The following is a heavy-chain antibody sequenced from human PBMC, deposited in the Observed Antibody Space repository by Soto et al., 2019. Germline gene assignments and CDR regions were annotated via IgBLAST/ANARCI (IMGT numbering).Heavy chain of an antibody. D-gene: IGHD2-21*01. CDR3: ARRRITDGYFAGPHYDFYGMDI. Sequence: GGSLRLSCVASGFTFSSYSLSWVRQTPGKGLEWISCISRSSTYILYADSVKGRFTISRDNAKNSLFLQMNSLRAEDMAVYYCARRRITDGYFAGPHYDFYGMDIWGQGTTVTVSS. V-gene: IGHV3-21*06. CDR2: ISRSSTYI. CDR1: GFTFSSYS. J-gene: IGHJ6*02.